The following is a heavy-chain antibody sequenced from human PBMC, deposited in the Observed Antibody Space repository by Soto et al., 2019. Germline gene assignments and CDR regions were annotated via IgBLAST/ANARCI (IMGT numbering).Heavy chain of an antibody. CDR2: ISYDGSNK. Sequence: QVQLVESGGGVVQPGRSLRLSRAASGFTFSSYGMHWVRQAPGKGLEWVAVISYDGSNKYYADCVKGRFTISRDNSKNTRYRQMNSLRADDTAVYYCAKVAVAGPGAFDIWGQGTMVTVSS. J-gene: IGHJ3*02. D-gene: IGHD6-19*01. CDR1: GFTFSSYG. V-gene: IGHV3-30*18. CDR3: AKVAVAGPGAFDI.